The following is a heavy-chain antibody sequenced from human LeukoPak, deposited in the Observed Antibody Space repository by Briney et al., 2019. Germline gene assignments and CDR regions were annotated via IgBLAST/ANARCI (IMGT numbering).Heavy chain of an antibody. CDR3: ARGEVVVVPAALDY. CDR1: GFTFSSYS. D-gene: IGHD2-2*01. CDR2: ISSSSSYI. V-gene: IGHV3-21*01. J-gene: IGHJ4*02. Sequence: PGGSLRLTCAASGFTFSSYSMNWVRQAPGKGLEWVSSISSSSSYIYYADSVKGRFTISRDNAKNSLYLQMNSLRAEDTAVYYCARGEVVVVPAALDYWGQGTLVTVSS.